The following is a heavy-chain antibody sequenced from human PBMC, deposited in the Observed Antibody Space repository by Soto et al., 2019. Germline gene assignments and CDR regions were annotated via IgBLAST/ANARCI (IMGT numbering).Heavy chain of an antibody. J-gene: IGHJ4*02. Sequence: ASGKVSCKTSGYIFTSYYIHWVRQAPGQGLEWMGIINPSGGTTTYAQKFQGRVTMTRDTSTSTVYMELRSLSSEDTAVYYSARGLATAPAAYWGLGTLVTVSS. CDR3: ARGLATAPAAY. CDR1: GYIFTSYY. CDR2: INPSGGTT. V-gene: IGHV1-46*01. D-gene: IGHD2-21*02.